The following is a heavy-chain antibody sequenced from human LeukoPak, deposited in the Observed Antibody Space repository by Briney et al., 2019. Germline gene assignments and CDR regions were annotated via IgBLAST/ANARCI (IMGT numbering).Heavy chain of an antibody. CDR1: GFTFSSYA. D-gene: IGHD3-22*01. CDR2: ISYDGSDK. V-gene: IGHV3-30-3*01. J-gene: IGHJ6*02. CDR3: ARDYYDSSGPDDYYGMGV. Sequence: GGSLRLSCAASGFTFSSYAMHWVRQAPGKGLEWVAVISYDGSDKYYADSVKGRFTISRDNSENTLYLQMNSLRAEDTAVYYCARDYYDSSGPDDYYGMGVWGQGTTVTVS.